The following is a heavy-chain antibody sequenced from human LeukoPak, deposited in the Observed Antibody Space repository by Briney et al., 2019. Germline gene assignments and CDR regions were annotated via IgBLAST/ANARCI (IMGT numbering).Heavy chain of an antibody. CDR3: ARGSSSWYGFDY. CDR1: GGSISSYY. Sequence: SETLSLTCSVSGGSISSYYWSWIRQPAGKGLEWIGRIYTSGSTNYNPSLKSRVTISVDKSKNQFSLKLSSVTAADTAVYYCARGSSSWYGFDYWGRGTLVTVSS. V-gene: IGHV4-4*07. CDR2: IYTSGST. D-gene: IGHD6-13*01. J-gene: IGHJ4*02.